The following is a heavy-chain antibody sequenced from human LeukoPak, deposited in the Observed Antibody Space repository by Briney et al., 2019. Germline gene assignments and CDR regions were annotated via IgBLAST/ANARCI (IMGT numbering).Heavy chain of an antibody. CDR1: GGSISSISYY. CDR2: IYYSGST. CDR3: ARHSSYSDD. D-gene: IGHD2-2*01. Sequence: PSETLSLTCTVSGGSISSISYYWGWIRQPPGRGLEWIGSIYYSGSTYYNPSLKSPVPISVHTSKTQCSLTLSSVTAADTAVYYCARHSSYSDDWGEGTLVTVSS. V-gene: IGHV4-39*01. J-gene: IGHJ4*02.